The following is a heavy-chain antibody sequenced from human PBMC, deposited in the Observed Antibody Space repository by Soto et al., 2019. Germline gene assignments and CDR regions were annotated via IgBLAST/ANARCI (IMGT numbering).Heavy chain of an antibody. V-gene: IGHV4-34*01. J-gene: IGHJ1*01. D-gene: IGHD2-8*01. CDR3: AGVRGYCTNGVCLEYFQH. CDR2: INHSGST. Sequence: SETLSLTCAVYGGSFSGYYWSWIRQPPGKGLEWIGEINHSGSTNYNPSLNSRVTISVDTSKNQFSLKLSSVTAADTAVYYCAGVRGYCTNGVCLEYFQHWGQGTLVTVSS. CDR1: GGSFSGYY.